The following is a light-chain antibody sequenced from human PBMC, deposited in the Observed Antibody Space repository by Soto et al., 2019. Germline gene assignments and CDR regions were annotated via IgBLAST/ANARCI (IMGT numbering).Light chain of an antibody. V-gene: IGLV2-14*01. Sequence: QSALTQPASVSGSPGQSITISCTGPSSDVVGYNYVSWYQQHPGKAPKLMIYEVSNRPSGVSNRFSGSKYGNTASLTISGLQAEYEADYYCSSYTSSSTRVFGGGTKLTVL. CDR1: SSDVVGYNY. CDR3: SSYTSSSTRV. J-gene: IGLJ3*02. CDR2: EVS.